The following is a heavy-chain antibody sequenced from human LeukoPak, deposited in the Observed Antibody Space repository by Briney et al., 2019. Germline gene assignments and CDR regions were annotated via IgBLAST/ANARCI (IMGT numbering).Heavy chain of an antibody. Sequence: SETLSLTCTVSGGSISSYYWSWIRQPPGKGLEWIGYIYYSGSTNYYPSLKSRVTISVDTSKNQFSLKLSSVTAADTAVYYCARGVSSGYPDYWGQGTLVTVSS. CDR3: ARGVSSGYPDY. V-gene: IGHV4-59*01. J-gene: IGHJ4*02. CDR2: IYYSGST. CDR1: GGSISSYY. D-gene: IGHD3-22*01.